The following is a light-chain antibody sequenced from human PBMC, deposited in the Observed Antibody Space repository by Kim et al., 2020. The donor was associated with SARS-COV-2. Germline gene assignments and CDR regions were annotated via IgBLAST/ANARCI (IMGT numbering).Light chain of an antibody. CDR2: EVS. CDR1: SSDVGGYNY. V-gene: IGLV2-8*01. Sequence: QSALTQPPSASGSPGQSVTISCTGTSSDVGGYNYVSWYQQHPGKAPKLIIYEVSKRPSGVPDRFSGSKSGNTASLTVSGLQAEDEADYYCSSYAGSNNSLYVFGTGTTVTVL. CDR3: SSYAGSNNSLYV. J-gene: IGLJ1*01.